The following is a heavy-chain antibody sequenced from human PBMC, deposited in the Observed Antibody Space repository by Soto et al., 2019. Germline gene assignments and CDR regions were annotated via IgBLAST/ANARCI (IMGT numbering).Heavy chain of an antibody. Sequence: EVQLVESGGGLIQPGGSLRLSCVASGFIVSSNQMSWVRQAPGKGLKWVSVIYSGHTTYYADSVEGRFTISRDDSKNTLYLQMNSLRVEDTAVYYCVRGPSDHKLRLVEWPYGDYWGQGAVVTVSS. CDR3: VRGPSDHKLRLVEWPYGDY. V-gene: IGHV3-53*01. CDR2: IYSGHTT. D-gene: IGHD3-3*01. J-gene: IGHJ4*02. CDR1: GFIVSSNQ.